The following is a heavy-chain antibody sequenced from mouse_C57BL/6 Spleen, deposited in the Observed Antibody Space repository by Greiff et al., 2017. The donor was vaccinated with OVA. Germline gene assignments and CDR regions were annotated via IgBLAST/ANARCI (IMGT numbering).Heavy chain of an antibody. J-gene: IGHJ2*01. D-gene: IGHD2-10*02. V-gene: IGHV1-52*01. Sequence: VQLQQPGAELVRPGSSVKLSCKASGYTFTSYWMHWVKQRPIQGLEWIGNIDPSDSETHYNQKFKDKATLTVDKSSSTAYMQLSSLTSEDSAVYYCAREYGNYGGLDWGQGTTLTVSS. CDR3: AREYGNYGGLD. CDR2: IDPSDSET. CDR1: GYTFTSYW.